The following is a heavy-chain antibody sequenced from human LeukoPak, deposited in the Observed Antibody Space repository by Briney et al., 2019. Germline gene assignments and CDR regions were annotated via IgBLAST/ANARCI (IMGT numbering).Heavy chain of an antibody. CDR2: ISGSGGST. Sequence: GGSLRLSCAASGFTFSSYAMSWVRQAPGKGLEWVSAISGSGGSTYYADSVKGRFTISRENSKNRLYLQMNSLRAEKTAVYYCAKDSGIVGATIDYWGQGTLVTVSS. CDR1: GFTFSSYA. V-gene: IGHV3-23*01. D-gene: IGHD1-26*01. CDR3: AKDSGIVGATIDY. J-gene: IGHJ4*02.